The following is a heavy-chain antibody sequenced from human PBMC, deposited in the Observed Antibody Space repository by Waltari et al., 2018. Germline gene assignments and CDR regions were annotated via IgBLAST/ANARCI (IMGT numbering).Heavy chain of an antibody. CDR1: GFSLTNHW. CDR3: ARGVTTVEY. D-gene: IGHD2-21*02. Sequence: EVQLVESGGGLVQPGGSLRLARSGSGFSLTNHWMSWVRQAPGKGPEWVASIKQDGSEKYYVDSMKGRFTISRDNAKNSLSLQMDSLRAEDTAVYFCARGVTTVEYWGQGTLVTVSS. CDR2: IKQDGSEK. V-gene: IGHV3-7*04. J-gene: IGHJ4*02.